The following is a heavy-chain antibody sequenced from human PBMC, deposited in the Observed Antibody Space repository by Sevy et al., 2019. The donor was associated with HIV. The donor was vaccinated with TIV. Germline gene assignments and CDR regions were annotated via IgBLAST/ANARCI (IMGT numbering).Heavy chain of an antibody. Sequence: GGSLRLSCAGYGFSFSDSDMHWVRHPTGKSLEWISSIGTLGDTFYADSVKGQFTISRDNAKSSLYLQMSNLRAGDTALYYCVRGLQTHCDRTACPLDHWGQGTLVTVSS. D-gene: IGHD2-21*01. V-gene: IGHV3-13*03. CDR3: VRGLQTHCDRTACPLDH. J-gene: IGHJ4*02. CDR2: IGTLGDT. CDR1: GFSFSDSD.